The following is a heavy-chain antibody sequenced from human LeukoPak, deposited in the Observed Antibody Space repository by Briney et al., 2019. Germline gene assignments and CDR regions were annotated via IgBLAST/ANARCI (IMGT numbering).Heavy chain of an antibody. CDR3: ARVYYSNSYDYWYFDL. Sequence: SETLSLTCTVSGGSISSGSYYWSWIRQPAGKGLEWIGRIYTSGSTNYNPSLKSRVTISVDTSKNQFSLKLSSVTAADTAVYYCARVYYSNSYDYWYFDLWGRGTLVTVSS. CDR1: GGSISSGSYY. J-gene: IGHJ2*01. V-gene: IGHV4-61*02. CDR2: IYTSGST. D-gene: IGHD6-13*01.